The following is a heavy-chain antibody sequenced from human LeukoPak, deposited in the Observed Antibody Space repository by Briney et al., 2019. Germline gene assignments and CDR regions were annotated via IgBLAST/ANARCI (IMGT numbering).Heavy chain of an antibody. CDR1: GYTFTSYG. CDR3: ARDSSGWYSDFDY. Sequence: ASVKVSCKASGYTFTSYGISWVRQAPGQGLEWMGWISAYNGNTNYAQKLQGRVTMTTDTSTSTVYMELRSLRSDDTAVYYCARDSSGWYSDFDYWGQGTLVTVSS. J-gene: IGHJ4*02. V-gene: IGHV1-18*01. D-gene: IGHD6-19*01. CDR2: ISAYNGNT.